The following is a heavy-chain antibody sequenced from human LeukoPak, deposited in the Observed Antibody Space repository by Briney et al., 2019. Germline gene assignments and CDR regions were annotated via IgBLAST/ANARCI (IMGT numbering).Heavy chain of an antibody. CDR2: ISGSGGST. CDR1: GFTFSRHA. CDR3: AKDDTSGYYKTHRAFDY. Sequence: GGSLKLSCAASGFTFSRHAMDWVRQAPGKGLEWVSAISGSGGSTYYADSVKGRFTISRDNSKNTLYLQMNSLRAEDTAVYYCAKDDTSGYYKTHRAFDYWGQGTLVTVSS. J-gene: IGHJ4*02. D-gene: IGHD3-22*01. V-gene: IGHV3-23*01.